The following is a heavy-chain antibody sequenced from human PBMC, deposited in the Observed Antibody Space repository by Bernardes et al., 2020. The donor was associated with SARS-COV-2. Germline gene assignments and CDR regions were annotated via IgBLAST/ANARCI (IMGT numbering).Heavy chain of an antibody. Sequence: ASVKVSCKASGYTFSSYGISWVRQAPGQGLEWMGWISADNGNTDYAQKVQDRVTMTTDTSTSTAYMELRSMRSDETAVYYCATVVGYSYGGGWFDPWGQGTLVTVSS. CDR2: ISADNGNT. CDR3: ATVVGYSYGGGWFDP. V-gene: IGHV1-18*01. D-gene: IGHD5-18*01. CDR1: GYTFSSYG. J-gene: IGHJ5*02.